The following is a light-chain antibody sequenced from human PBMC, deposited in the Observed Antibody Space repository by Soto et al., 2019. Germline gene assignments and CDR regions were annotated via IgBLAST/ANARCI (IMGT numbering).Light chain of an antibody. CDR2: EVT. J-gene: IGLJ2*01. CDR3: SSYTTIKTVV. CDR1: SSDVGGYNY. V-gene: IGLV2-14*01. Sequence: QSVLTQPASVSGSPGQSITISCTGTSSDVGGYNYVSWYQLHPGKAPKLMIYEVTTRPSGISSRFSGSKSGNTASLTISGVQPEDEADYHCSSYTTIKTVVFGGGTQLTVL.